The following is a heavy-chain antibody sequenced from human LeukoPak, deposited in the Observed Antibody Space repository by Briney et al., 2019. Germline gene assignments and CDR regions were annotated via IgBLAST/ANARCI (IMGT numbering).Heavy chain of an antibody. D-gene: IGHD4-11*01. CDR2: ISSNGGST. V-gene: IGHV3-64*01. J-gene: IGHJ6*03. Sequence: GGSLRLSCAASGFTFSSYAMHWVRRAPGKGLEYVSAISSNGGSTYYANSVKGRFTISRDNSKNTLYLQMGSLRAEDMAVYYCARDPYSNSPYYYMDVWGKGTTVTVSS. CDR3: ARDPYSNSPYYYMDV. CDR1: GFTFSSYA.